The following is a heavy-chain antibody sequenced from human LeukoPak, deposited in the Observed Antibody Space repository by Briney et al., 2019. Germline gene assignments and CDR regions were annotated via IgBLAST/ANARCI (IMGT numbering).Heavy chain of an antibody. CDR3: AKVVGNLHYWFYMDV. D-gene: IGHD1-26*01. Sequence: GGSLRLSCAASGFIFSSYSMNWVRQAPGKGLEWVSYISSSSSTIYYADSLKGRFTISRDNAKSSLYLQMNSLRAEDTAVYYCAKVVGNLHYWFYMDVWGKGTTVTISS. J-gene: IGHJ6*03. CDR1: GFIFSSYS. V-gene: IGHV3-48*01. CDR2: ISSSSSTI.